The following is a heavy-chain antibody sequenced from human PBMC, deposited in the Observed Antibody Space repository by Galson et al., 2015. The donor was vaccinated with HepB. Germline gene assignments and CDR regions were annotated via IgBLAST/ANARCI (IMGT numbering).Heavy chain of an antibody. V-gene: IGHV2-70*11. Sequence: PALVKPTQTLTLTCTFSGFSLSTSGMCVSWIRQPPGKALEWLARIDWDDDKYYSTSLKTRLTISKDTSTNQVVLTMTNMDPGDPATYFCARTPLLATDWYLDLWGRRPLVTVSS. D-gene: IGHD2-15*01. CDR1: GFSLSTSGMC. J-gene: IGHJ2*01. CDR2: IDWDDDK. CDR3: ARTPLLATDWYLDL.